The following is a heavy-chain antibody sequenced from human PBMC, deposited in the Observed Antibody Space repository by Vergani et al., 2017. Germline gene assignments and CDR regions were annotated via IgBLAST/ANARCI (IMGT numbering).Heavy chain of an antibody. J-gene: IGHJ3*02. CDR2: IYSGGST. CDR1: GFTVSSNY. CDR3: ARGFYYDSSGDAFDI. D-gene: IGHD3-22*01. V-gene: IGHV3-53*01. Sequence: VQLVESGGGLIQPGGSLRLSCAASGFTVSSNYMSWVRQAPGKGLEWVSVIYSGGSTYYADSVKGRFTISRDNSKNTLYLQMNSLRAEDTAVYYCARGFYYDSSGDAFDIWGQGTMVTVSS.